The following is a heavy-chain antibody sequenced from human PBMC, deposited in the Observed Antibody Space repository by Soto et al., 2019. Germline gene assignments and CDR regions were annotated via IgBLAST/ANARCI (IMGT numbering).Heavy chain of an antibody. CDR3: AREGGSGSTDWYFNV. V-gene: IGHV4-30-2*01. CDR2: IFHSGST. CDR1: GGSISSGGYS. Sequence: QLQLQESGSGLVKPSQTLSLTCAVSGGSISSGGYSWSWLRQPPGKGLEWIGYIFHSGSTYYDPSLQSRVTISAAGAKIHSSLELGSVTAADTAVYYCAREGGSGSTDWYFNVWGRGTLVTVSS. J-gene: IGHJ2*01. D-gene: IGHD1-26*01.